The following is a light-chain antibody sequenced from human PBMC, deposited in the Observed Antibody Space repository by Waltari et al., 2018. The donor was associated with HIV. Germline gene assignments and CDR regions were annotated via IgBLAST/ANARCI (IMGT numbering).Light chain of an antibody. J-gene: IGLJ3*02. Sequence: QTVVTQEPSLTVSPGGTVTLTCASSTGTVTSGHYPNWFQQKPGQAPRALIYSTSNTHSWTPARFSGSLLGGKAALTLSGVQPEDEAEYYCLLYYGGAQLVFGGGTRLTVL. CDR1: TGTVTSGHY. V-gene: IGLV7-43*01. CDR2: STS. CDR3: LLYYGGAQLV.